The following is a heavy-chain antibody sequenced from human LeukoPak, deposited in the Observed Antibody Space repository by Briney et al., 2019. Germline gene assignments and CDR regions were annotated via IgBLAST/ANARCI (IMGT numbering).Heavy chain of an antibody. Sequence: GGSLRLSCAASGFTFSSYAMHWVRQAPGKGLEYVSAISNNGDSTYYANPVKDRFTISRDNSKNTLYLQMGSLRAEDMAVYYCARAPYDFWSGYSTSYYYGMDVWGQGTTVTVSS. D-gene: IGHD3-3*01. CDR2: ISNNGDST. J-gene: IGHJ6*02. CDR1: GFTFSSYA. V-gene: IGHV3-64*01. CDR3: ARAPYDFWSGYSTSYYYGMDV.